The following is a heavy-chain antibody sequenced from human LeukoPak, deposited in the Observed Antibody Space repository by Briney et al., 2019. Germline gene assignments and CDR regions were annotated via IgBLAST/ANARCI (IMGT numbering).Heavy chain of an antibody. J-gene: IGHJ4*02. CDR3: ARHEGRGSSPLRY. Sequence: SETLSLTCTVPGGSISSYYWSWIRQPPGKGLEWIGYIYYSGSTNYNPSLKSRVTISVDTSKNQFSLKLSSVTAADTAVYYCARHEGRGSSPLRYWGQGTLVTVSS. V-gene: IGHV4-59*08. CDR2: IYYSGST. D-gene: IGHD1-26*01. CDR1: GGSISSYY.